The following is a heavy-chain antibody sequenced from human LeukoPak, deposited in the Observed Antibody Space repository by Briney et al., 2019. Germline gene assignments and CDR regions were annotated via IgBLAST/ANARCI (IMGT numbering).Heavy chain of an antibody. D-gene: IGHD2-21*01. Sequence: GGSLRLSCVASGFTFSSYGMHSVRQAPGKGLEWVAFIRYDGSNRYYADSVKGRFTISRDNSKNTLYLQMNSLRAEDTAVYYCAPRVVVIAAPFDYWGQGTLVTVSS. CDR2: IRYDGSNR. CDR3: APRVVVIAAPFDY. V-gene: IGHV3-30*02. J-gene: IGHJ4*02. CDR1: GFTFSSYG.